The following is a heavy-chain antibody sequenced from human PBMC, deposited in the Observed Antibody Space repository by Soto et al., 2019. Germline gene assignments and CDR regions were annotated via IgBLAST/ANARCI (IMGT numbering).Heavy chain of an antibody. D-gene: IGHD1-7*01. V-gene: IGHV3-20*01. CDR3: ARDIPRITGTTTGRMDF. CDR1: GFTFDDYG. J-gene: IGHJ6*03. CDR2: INWNGGST. Sequence: GGSLRLSCAASGFTFDDYGMSWVRQAPGKGLEWVSGINWNGGSTGYADSVKGRFTISRDNAKNSLYLQMNSLRAEDTALYHCARDIPRITGTTTGRMDFWGKGTTVTVSS.